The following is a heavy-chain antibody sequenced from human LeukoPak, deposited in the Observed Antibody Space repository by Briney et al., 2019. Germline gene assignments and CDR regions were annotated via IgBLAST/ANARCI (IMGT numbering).Heavy chain of an antibody. CDR2: INHSGST. CDR1: GGSFSGYY. CDR3: ARERGYSYGFDP. V-gene: IGHV4-34*01. D-gene: IGHD5-18*01. J-gene: IGHJ5*02. Sequence: PSETLSLTCAVYGGSFSGYYWSWLCQPPGKGLEWIGEINHSGSTNYNPSLKSRVTISVDTSKNQFSLKLSSVTAADTAVYYCARERGYSYGFDPWGQGTLVTVSS.